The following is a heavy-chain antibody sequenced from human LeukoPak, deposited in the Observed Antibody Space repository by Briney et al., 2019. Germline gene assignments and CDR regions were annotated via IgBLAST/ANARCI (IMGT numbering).Heavy chain of an antibody. D-gene: IGHD1-26*01. CDR3: AKDNSGSYPGYFDY. Sequence: GGSLRLSCAASGFTVSSKYMSWVRQAPGKGLEWVSTLYSNGNTYYADSVKGRFTISRDNSKNTLYLQMNSLRAEDTAVYYCAKDNSGSYPGYFDYWGQGTLVTVSS. V-gene: IGHV3-53*01. J-gene: IGHJ4*02. CDR1: GFTVSSKY. CDR2: LYSNGNT.